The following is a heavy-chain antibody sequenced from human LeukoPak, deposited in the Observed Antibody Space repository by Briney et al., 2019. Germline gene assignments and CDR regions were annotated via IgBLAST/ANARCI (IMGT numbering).Heavy chain of an antibody. CDR2: IYYSGST. Sequence: PSETLSLTCTVSGGSISSYYWSWIRQPPGKGLEWIGYIYYSGSTNYNPSLKSRVTISVDTSKNQFSLKLSSVTAADTAVYYCASYSYYYDSSGYFDYWGQGTLVTVSS. V-gene: IGHV4-59*01. CDR3: ASYSYYYDSSGYFDY. D-gene: IGHD3-22*01. J-gene: IGHJ4*02. CDR1: GGSISSYY.